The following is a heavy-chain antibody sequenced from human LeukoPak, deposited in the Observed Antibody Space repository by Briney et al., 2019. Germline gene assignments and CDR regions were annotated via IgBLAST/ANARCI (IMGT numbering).Heavy chain of an antibody. V-gene: IGHV3-9*01. CDR2: ISWNSGSI. Sequence: WIRQPPGKGLEWVSGISWNSGSIDYADSVKGRLTISRDNAKNSLYLQVNSLRAEDTALYYCAKAEGFFGGYYDHWGQGTPVTVSS. J-gene: IGHJ4*02. CDR3: AKAEGFFGGYYDH. D-gene: IGHD4-23*01.